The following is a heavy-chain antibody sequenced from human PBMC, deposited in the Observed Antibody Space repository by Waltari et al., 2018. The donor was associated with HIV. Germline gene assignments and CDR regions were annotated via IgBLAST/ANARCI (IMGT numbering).Heavy chain of an antibody. V-gene: IGHV1-2*02. J-gene: IGHJ4*02. D-gene: IGHD6-6*01. CDR3: ATALYSSSSAGSIDY. CDR2: INPNSGGT. CDR1: GYTFTGYY. Sequence: QVQLVQSGAEVKKPVASVKVSCKASGYTFTGYYMHWVRQAPGQGLEWMGWINPNSGGTNYAQKFQGRVTMTRDTSISTAYMELSRLRSDDTAVYYCATALYSSSSAGSIDYWGQGTLVTVSS.